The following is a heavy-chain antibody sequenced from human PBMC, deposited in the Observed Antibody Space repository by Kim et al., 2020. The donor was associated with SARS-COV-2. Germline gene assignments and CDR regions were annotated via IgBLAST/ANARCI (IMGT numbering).Heavy chain of an antibody. CDR1: GFTFSSYG. V-gene: IGHV3-30*03. Sequence: GGSLRLSCAASGFTFSSYGMHWVRQAPGKGLEWVAVISYDGSNKYYADSVKGRFTISRDNSKNTLYLQMNSLRAEDTAVYYCARTYSSSWYGFHYWGQGTLVTVSS. CDR3: ARTYSSSWYGFHY. CDR2: ISYDGSNK. D-gene: IGHD6-13*01. J-gene: IGHJ4*02.